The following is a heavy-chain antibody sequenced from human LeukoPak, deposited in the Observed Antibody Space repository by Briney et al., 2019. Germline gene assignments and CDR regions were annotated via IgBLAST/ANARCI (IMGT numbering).Heavy chain of an antibody. V-gene: IGHV4-59*01. CDR3: ARVPRYYYDSSGYYYYSWFDP. J-gene: IGHJ5*02. CDR2: IYYSGST. CDR1: GGSISSYY. D-gene: IGHD3-22*01. Sequence: SETLSLTCTVSGGSISSYYWSWIRQPPGKGLEWIGYIYYSGSTNYNPSLKSRVTISVDTSKNQFSLKLSSVTAADTAVYCCARVPRYYYDSSGYYYYSWFDPWGQGTLVTVSS.